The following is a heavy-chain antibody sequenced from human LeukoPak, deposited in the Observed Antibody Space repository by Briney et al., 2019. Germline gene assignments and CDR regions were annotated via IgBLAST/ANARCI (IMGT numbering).Heavy chain of an antibody. J-gene: IGHJ6*02. V-gene: IGHV3-30*18. Sequence: GGSLRLSCAASGFTFSSYGMHWVRQAPGKGLEWVAVISYDGSNKYYADSVKGRFTISRDNSKNTLYLQMNSLRAEDTAVYYCAKSDPLWGGSYQRTYYYYYGMDVWGQGTTVTVSS. CDR1: GFTFSSYG. CDR2: ISYDGSNK. D-gene: IGHD1-26*01. CDR3: AKSDPLWGGSYQRTYYYYYGMDV.